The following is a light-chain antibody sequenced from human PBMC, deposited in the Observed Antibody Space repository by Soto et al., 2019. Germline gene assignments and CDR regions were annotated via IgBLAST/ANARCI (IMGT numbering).Light chain of an antibody. Sequence: EIVLTQSPATLSLSPGERATLSCRASQSVSSYFAWYQQKPGQAPRLLIYDASNRATCIPARFSGSGSGTDFPLTICRLEREDFAVYYFQQRSYWPLTFGQGTKVEIK. J-gene: IGKJ1*01. CDR3: QQRSYWPLT. CDR2: DAS. CDR1: QSVSSY. V-gene: IGKV3-11*01.